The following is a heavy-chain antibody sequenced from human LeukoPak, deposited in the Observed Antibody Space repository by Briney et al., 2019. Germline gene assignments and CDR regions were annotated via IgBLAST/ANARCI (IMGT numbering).Heavy chain of an antibody. V-gene: IGHV3-30*02. CDR1: GLAFSNYG. CDR3: AKRRNYYDSDGFSVDY. D-gene: IGHD3-22*01. J-gene: IGHJ4*02. Sequence: QPGGSLRLSCAASGLAFSNYGMHWVRQPPGMGLEWVAFVRYDASNEYYADSVKGRSTISRDNSKNTLYLQMNSLRAEDTAVYWCAKRRNYYDSDGFSVDYWGQGTLVTVSS. CDR2: VRYDASNE.